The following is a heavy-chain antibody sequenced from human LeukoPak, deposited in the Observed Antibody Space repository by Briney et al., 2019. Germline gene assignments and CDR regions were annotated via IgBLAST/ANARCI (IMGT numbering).Heavy chain of an antibody. D-gene: IGHD3-22*01. CDR1: GGTFSSYA. CDR2: IIPILGIA. CDR3: ARGTYYYDSSGYYYFDY. J-gene: IGHJ4*02. Sequence: ASVKVSCKASGGTFSSYAISWVRKAPGQGLEWMGRIIPILGIANYAQKFQGRVTITADKSTSTAYMELSSLRSEDTAVYYCARGTYYYDSSGYYYFDYWGQGTLVTVSS. V-gene: IGHV1-69*04.